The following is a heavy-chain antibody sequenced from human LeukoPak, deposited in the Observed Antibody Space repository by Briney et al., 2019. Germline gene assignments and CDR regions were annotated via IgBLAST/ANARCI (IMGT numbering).Heavy chain of an antibody. J-gene: IGHJ3*02. CDR1: GGTFSSYA. Sequence: GASVKVSCKASGGTFSSYAISWVRQAPGQGLEWMGRIIPILGIANYAQKFQGRVTITADKSTSTAYMELSSLRSEDTAVYYCARDPIVGATRQAFDIWGQGTMVTVSS. V-gene: IGHV1-69*04. CDR2: IIPILGIA. CDR3: ARDPIVGATRQAFDI. D-gene: IGHD1-26*01.